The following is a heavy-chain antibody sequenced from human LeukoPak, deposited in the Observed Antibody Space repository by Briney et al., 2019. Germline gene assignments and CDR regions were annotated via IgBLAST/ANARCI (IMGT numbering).Heavy chain of an antibody. CDR3: ARALGGGSYGY. CDR1: GVSFSGYY. V-gene: IGHV4-34*01. D-gene: IGHD1-26*01. J-gene: IGHJ4*02. Sequence: SETLSLTCAVYGVSFSGYYWSWIRQPPGKELEWIGEINHSGSTNYNPSLKSRVTISVDTSKNQFSLKLSSVTAADTAVYYCARALGGGSYGYWGQGTLVTVSS. CDR2: INHSGST.